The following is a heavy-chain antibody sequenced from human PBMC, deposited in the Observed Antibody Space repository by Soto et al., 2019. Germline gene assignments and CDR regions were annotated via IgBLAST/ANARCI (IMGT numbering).Heavy chain of an antibody. Sequence: GGSLRLSCAASGFTFSSYNMNWVRQAPGKGLEWVSSISSSSDIYFADSVQGRFTISRDNAKNSLYLQMNSLRAEDTAVYYCARDHYDYIWGSFKPWGQGTLVTVSS. V-gene: IGHV3-21*01. D-gene: IGHD3-16*01. J-gene: IGHJ5*02. CDR1: GFTFSSYN. CDR2: ISSSSDI. CDR3: ARDHYDYIWGSFKP.